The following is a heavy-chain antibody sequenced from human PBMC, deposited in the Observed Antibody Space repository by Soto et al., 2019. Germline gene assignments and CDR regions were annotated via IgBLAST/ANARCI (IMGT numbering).Heavy chain of an antibody. CDR3: AXLGYCSSTSCYGGDFDY. Sequence: ASVEVSCKASGYTFTSYYMHWVRQAPGQGLEWMGIINPSGGSTSYAQKFQGRVTMTRDTSTSTVYMELSSLRSEDTAVYYCAXLGYCSSTSCYGGDFDYWGQGTLVTVSS. V-gene: IGHV1-46*01. CDR1: GYTFTSYY. J-gene: IGHJ4*02. D-gene: IGHD2-2*01. CDR2: INPSGGST.